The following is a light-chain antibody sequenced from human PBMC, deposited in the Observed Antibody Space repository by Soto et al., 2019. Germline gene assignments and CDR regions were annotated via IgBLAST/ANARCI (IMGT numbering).Light chain of an antibody. CDR3: QLYNFWPHT. CDR2: RAS. CDR1: QSVRDN. J-gene: IGKJ2*01. V-gene: IGKV3-15*01. Sequence: EILLTQSPATLAVSPGEGATLSCRASQSVRDNLAWYQQKPGQAPRLLIYRASTRATGVPARFSGSGSGTELPLTISSLQSEDGSVYFCQLYNFWPHTFGQGTKLEIK.